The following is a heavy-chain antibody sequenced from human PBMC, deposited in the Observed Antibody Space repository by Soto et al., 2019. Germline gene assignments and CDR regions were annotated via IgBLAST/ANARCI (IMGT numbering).Heavy chain of an antibody. D-gene: IGHD3-9*01. V-gene: IGHV1-24*01. CDR1: GYTLTELS. Sequence: GASVKVSCKVSGYTLTELSMHWVRQAPGKGLEWMGGFDPEDGETIYAQKFQGRVTMTEDTSTDTAYMELSSLRSEDTAVYYCATSTNYDILTGYYRGFDYWGQGTLVTVSS. CDR3: ATSTNYDILTGYYRGFDY. J-gene: IGHJ4*02. CDR2: FDPEDGET.